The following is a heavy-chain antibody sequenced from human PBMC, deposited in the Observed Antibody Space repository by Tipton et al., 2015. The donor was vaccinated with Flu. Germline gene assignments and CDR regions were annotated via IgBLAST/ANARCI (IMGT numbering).Heavy chain of an antibody. Sequence: QMQLVQSGAEVMKPGASVKVSCKASGYPFTSYDINWVRQATGQGLEWMGRMNPNSGNTGYARKFQGRVTMTRNTSISTAYIELSSLRSEDTAVYYCASGAGWRMDNHWFDPWGQGTLVTVSS. J-gene: IGHJ5*02. D-gene: IGHD2-2*03. CDR3: ASGAGWRMDNHWFDP. V-gene: IGHV1-8*01. CDR2: MNPNSGNT. CDR1: GYPFTSYD.